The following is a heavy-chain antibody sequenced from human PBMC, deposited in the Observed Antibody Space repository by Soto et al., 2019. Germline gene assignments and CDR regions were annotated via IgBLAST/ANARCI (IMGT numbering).Heavy chain of an antibody. CDR3: ARPFPYSSSDYYYYGIDG. Sequence: SVKVSCKASGGTFSSYAISWVRQAPGQGLEWMGGIIPIFGTANYAQKFQGRVTITADESTSTAYMELSSLRSEDTAVYYCARPFPYSSSDYYYYGIDGWGQGTTDTGSS. J-gene: IGHJ6*02. D-gene: IGHD6-6*01. CDR1: GGTFSSYA. V-gene: IGHV1-69*13. CDR2: IIPIFGTA.